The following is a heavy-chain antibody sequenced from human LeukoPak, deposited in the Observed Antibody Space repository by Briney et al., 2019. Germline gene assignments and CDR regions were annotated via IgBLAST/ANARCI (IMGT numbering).Heavy chain of an antibody. CDR3: TRGLPGGLDS. CDR1: GFTFSSYD. V-gene: IGHV3-13*04. CDR2: IAITGDT. Sequence: PGGSLRLSCAASGFTFSSYDMHWVRQAPGKGLEWVSSIAITGDTYYLGSVKGRFTISREDAKSSFYLQMNSLRAGDTAVYYCTRGLPGGLDSWGQGTLVTVSS. J-gene: IGHJ5*01. D-gene: IGHD1-26*01.